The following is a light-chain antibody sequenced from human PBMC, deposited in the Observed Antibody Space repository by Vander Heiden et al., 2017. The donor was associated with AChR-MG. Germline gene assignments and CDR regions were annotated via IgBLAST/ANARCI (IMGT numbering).Light chain of an antibody. J-gene: IGKJ1*01. Sequence: DIQMTQSPSTLSASVGDRVTITCRASQSISGWLAWYQQKPGRAPKLLIYDASNLESGVPSRFSGSGSGTEFTLTISSLQPDDFATYYCQQENSYPKTFGQGTKVEIK. CDR1: QSISGW. CDR3: QQENSYPKT. V-gene: IGKV1-5*01. CDR2: DAS.